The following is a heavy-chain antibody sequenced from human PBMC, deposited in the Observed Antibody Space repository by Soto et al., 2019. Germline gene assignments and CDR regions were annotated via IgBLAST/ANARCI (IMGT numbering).Heavy chain of an antibody. Sequence: ASVKVSCKASGYTFAGYYMHWVRQAPGQGLEWLGLISTYDGNTKYAQILQGRVSLTTDTSTRTAYMELRSLRSEDTAVYYCARGLIYDSSGYYFDYWGQGTLVTVSS. D-gene: IGHD3-22*01. CDR2: ISTYDGNT. CDR1: GYTFAGYY. V-gene: IGHV1-18*04. J-gene: IGHJ4*02. CDR3: ARGLIYDSSGYYFDY.